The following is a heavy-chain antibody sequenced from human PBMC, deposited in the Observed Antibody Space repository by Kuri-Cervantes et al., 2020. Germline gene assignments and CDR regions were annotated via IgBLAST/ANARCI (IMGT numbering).Heavy chain of an antibody. Sequence: SQTLSLTCAVYGGSFSGYYWSWIRQPPGKGLEWIGEINHSGSTNYNPSLKSRVTISVDTSKNQFSLKLRPVTAADTAVYYCARESGNYYMDVWGKGTTVTVSS. V-gene: IGHV4-34*01. CDR3: ARESGNYYMDV. J-gene: IGHJ6*03. CDR1: GGSFSGYY. CDR2: INHSGST. D-gene: IGHD3-10*01.